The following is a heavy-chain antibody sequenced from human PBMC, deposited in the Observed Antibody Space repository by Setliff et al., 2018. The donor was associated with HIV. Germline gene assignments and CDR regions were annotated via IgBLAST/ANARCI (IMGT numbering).Heavy chain of an antibody. J-gene: IGHJ4*02. CDR1: GFTFSTFA. Sequence: PGESLKISCAASGFTFSTFAMHWVRQAPGKGLEWVAVISYDGSNKYYADSVKGRFTISRDNSKNTLYLQMNSLRTEDTAVYYCARVQQQLLQEDDYFDYWGQGTLVTVSS. V-gene: IGHV3-30*04. D-gene: IGHD6-13*01. CDR2: ISYDGSNK. CDR3: ARVQQQLLQEDDYFDY.